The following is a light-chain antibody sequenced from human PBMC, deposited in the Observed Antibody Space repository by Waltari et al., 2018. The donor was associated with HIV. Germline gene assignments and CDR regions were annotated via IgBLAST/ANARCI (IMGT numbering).Light chain of an antibody. CDR2: QDM. CDR3: QAWDSTTNV. Sequence: SFELTQSPSVSVSPGQTANITRPGETVGAIYSSWYQQRPGQSPIVVVSQDMKRPSGFPERVSGSNSGSTATLTISGTQVMDEADYYCQAWDSTTNVFGGGTRLTVL. CDR1: TVGAIY. V-gene: IGLV3-1*01. J-gene: IGLJ1*01.